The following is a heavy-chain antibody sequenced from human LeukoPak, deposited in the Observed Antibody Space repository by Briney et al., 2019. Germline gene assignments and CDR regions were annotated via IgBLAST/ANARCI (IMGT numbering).Heavy chain of an antibody. V-gene: IGHV4-34*01. CDR1: GGSFSNSY. CDR3: ARVVRDGSNWFDP. CDR2: INHSGST. D-gene: IGHD3-10*01. Sequence: SETLSLTCAVYGGSFSNSYWSWIRQPPGKGLEWIGEINHSGSTNYKSSLKSRVTISVDTSKNQFSLKLSSVTAADTAVYYCARVVRDGSNWFDPWGQGTLVTVSS. J-gene: IGHJ5*02.